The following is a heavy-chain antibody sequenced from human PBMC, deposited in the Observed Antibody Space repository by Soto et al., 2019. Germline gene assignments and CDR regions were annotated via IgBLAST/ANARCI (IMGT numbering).Heavy chain of an antibody. J-gene: IGHJ2*01. CDR3: ARDRPYCGGDCQTFHWYFDL. V-gene: IGHV4-59*01. CDR2: IYYSGST. D-gene: IGHD2-21*02. Sequence: QVQLQESGPGLVKPSETLSLTCTVSGGSISSYYWSWIRQPPGKGLEWIGYIYYSGSTNYNPSLKSRVTISVDTSKNQFSLKLSSVTVADTAVYYCARDRPYCGGDCQTFHWYFDLWGRGTLVTVSS. CDR1: GGSISSYY.